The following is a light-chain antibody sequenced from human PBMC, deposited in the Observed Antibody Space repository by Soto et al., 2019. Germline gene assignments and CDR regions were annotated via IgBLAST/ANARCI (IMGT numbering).Light chain of an antibody. V-gene: IGKV3-20*01. Sequence: EIVLTQSPGTLSLSPGERATLSCRASQSVSSGYLAWYQQKPGQAPRLLIHGASSRATGIPDRFSGSASGTDFTLTISGLEPEDFAVYYCQQYVRSPWTFGQGTKVETK. CDR2: GAS. J-gene: IGKJ1*01. CDR1: QSVSSGY. CDR3: QQYVRSPWT.